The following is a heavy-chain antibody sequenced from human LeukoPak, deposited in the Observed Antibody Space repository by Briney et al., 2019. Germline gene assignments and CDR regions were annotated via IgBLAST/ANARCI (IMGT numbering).Heavy chain of an antibody. J-gene: IGHJ4*02. CDR1: GGSISGGSYS. D-gene: IGHD1-1*01. CDR2: IYSGGSA. Sequence: SETLSLTCVVSGGSISGGSYSWSWIRQPPGKGLEWIGYIYSGGSAYYNPSLESPITISVDTSKNHFSLKLNSVTAADTAVYYCARGDWNHFDSWGQGTLITVSS. V-gene: IGHV4-30-4*07. CDR3: ARGDWNHFDS.